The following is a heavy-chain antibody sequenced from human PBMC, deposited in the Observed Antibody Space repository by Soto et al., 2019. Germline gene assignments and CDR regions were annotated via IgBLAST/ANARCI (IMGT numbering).Heavy chain of an antibody. CDR2: MSLNGDI. V-gene: IGHV4-4*02. CDR1: GGTIRSGHW. Sequence: QVQLQESGPGLVESSGTLSLTCAVYGGTIRSGHWWTWVRQSPGKGLEWIGEMSLNGDINYSPSLQSRVTVSIDMSRNQFSLKLSSVTAADTAVYYCARETLTWGQGTLVTVSS. CDR3: ARETLT. J-gene: IGHJ4*02.